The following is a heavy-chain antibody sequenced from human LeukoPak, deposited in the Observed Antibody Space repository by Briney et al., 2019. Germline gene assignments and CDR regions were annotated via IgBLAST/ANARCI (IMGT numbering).Heavy chain of an antibody. V-gene: IGHV3-23*01. D-gene: IGHD6-13*01. CDR3: AKDLGIQQLVFPFDY. Sequence: GGSLRLSCAASGFIFSNAWMTWVRQAPGKGLEWVSAVSGSGSYTDYADSVKGRFTISKDNSKNTLYLQMNSLRAEDTAVYYCAKDLGIQQLVFPFDYWGQGTLVTVSS. CDR1: GFIFSNAW. J-gene: IGHJ4*02. CDR2: VSGSGSYT.